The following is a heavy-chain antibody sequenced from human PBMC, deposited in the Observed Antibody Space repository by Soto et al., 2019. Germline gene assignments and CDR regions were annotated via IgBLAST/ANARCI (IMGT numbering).Heavy chain of an antibody. D-gene: IGHD6-13*01. J-gene: IGHJ5*02. Sequence: QVQLVESGGGVVQPGRSPRLSCAASGFTFSDYAIHWVRQAPGKGLEWVAAISSDGSNKFYTASVKGRFSISRDNTDNTLYVQMNSLRAEDTALYYCARSIAAAGTRGSWFDPWGQGTLVTVSA. CDR2: ISSDGSNK. CDR1: GFTFSDYA. CDR3: ARSIAAAGTRGSWFDP. V-gene: IGHV3-30-3*01.